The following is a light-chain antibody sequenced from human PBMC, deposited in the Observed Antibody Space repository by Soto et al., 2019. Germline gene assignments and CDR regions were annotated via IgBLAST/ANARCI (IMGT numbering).Light chain of an antibody. Sequence: QSALTQPASVSGSPGQSITISCTGTSSDVGGYNYVSWYQQHPGKAPKLMIYDVSNRPSGVSNRFSGSKSGNTASLPISGLQAEDEADDYCSSYTSSSTLGVFGTGTKLTVL. V-gene: IGLV2-14*01. J-gene: IGLJ1*01. CDR3: SSYTSSSTLGV. CDR1: SSDVGGYNY. CDR2: DVS.